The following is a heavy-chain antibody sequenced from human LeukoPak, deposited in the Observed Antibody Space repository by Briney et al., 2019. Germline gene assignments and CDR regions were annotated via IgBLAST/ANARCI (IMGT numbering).Heavy chain of an antibody. D-gene: IGHD2-2*01. Sequence: GGSLRLSCVASGFTFSSYAMSWVRQAPGKGLEWVSAISGSGGSTYYADSVKGRFTISRDNSKNTLYLQMNSLRAEDTAVYYCANSPSYCSSTSCSPHWGQGTLVTVSS. V-gene: IGHV3-23*01. J-gene: IGHJ4*02. CDR3: ANSPSYCSSTSCSPH. CDR2: ISGSGGST. CDR1: GFTFSSYA.